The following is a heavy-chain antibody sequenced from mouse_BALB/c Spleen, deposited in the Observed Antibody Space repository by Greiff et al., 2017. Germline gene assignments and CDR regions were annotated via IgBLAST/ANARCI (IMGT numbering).Heavy chain of an antibody. J-gene: IGHJ2*01. CDR3: ARQRNYYFDY. V-gene: IGHV5-6*01. CDR1: GFTFSSYG. Sequence: EVHLVESGGDLVKPGGSLKLSCAATGFTFSSYGMSWVRQTPDKRLEWVATISSGGSYTYYPDSVKGRFTISRDNAKNTLYLQMSSLKSEDTAMYYCARQRNYYFDYWGQGTTLTVSA. CDR2: ISSGGSYT.